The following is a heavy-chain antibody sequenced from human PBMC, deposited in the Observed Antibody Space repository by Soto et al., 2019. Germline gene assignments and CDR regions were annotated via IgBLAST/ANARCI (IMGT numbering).Heavy chain of an antibody. Sequence: PSETLSLTCTVSGGSIINHYWSWIRQSPGKELEWIGFTHYTGTTEYNPSLKSRVSISVDASKSQFLLKLNSLTAADPAIYYCVRGGWSIAVWGQGTLVTVSS. D-gene: IGHD5-12*01. V-gene: IGHV4-59*11. CDR1: GGSIINHY. CDR2: THYTGTT. J-gene: IGHJ4*02. CDR3: VRGGWSIAV.